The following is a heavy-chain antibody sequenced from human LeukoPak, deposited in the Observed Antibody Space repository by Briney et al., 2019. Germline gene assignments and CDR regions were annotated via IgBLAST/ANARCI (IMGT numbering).Heavy chain of an antibody. V-gene: IGHV3-74*01. CDR1: EFSFSSYW. CDR3: VREDSSGLFFDY. J-gene: IGHJ4*02. Sequence: PGGSLRLSCAASEFSFSSYWMHWVRQGPGKGLVWVSRINGDGSSTSHADSVKGRFTISRDNAKNTLFLQMNSLRADDTAEYYCVREDSSGLFFDYWGQGTLVTVSS. CDR2: INGDGSST. D-gene: IGHD6-19*01.